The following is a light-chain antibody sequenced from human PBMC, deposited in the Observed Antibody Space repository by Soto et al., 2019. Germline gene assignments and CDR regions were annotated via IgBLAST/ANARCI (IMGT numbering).Light chain of an antibody. CDR3: QQHGDSPT. CDR2: GAS. Sequence: EIVMTQSPATLSVSPGERATLSCRASQSVSSNLAWYQQKPGQAPRLLIYGASTRATGIPARFSGSGSGTEFTLTISRLEPEDSAVYYCQQHGDSPTFGGGTKVDIK. V-gene: IGKV3-15*01. CDR1: QSVSSN. J-gene: IGKJ4*01.